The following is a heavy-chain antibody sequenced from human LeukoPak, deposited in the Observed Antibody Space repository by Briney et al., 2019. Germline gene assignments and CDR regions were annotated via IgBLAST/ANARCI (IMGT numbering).Heavy chain of an antibody. J-gene: IGHJ5*02. D-gene: IGHD2-2*01. CDR2: ISSSSSTI. CDR3: ARDSCSSTSCYAGWFDH. CDR1: GFTFSSYR. Sequence: GGSLRLSCAASGFTFSSYRINWVRQAPGKRLEWVSYISSSSSTIYYADSVKGRFTISRDNAKNSLYLQMNSLRAEDTAVYYCARDSCSSTSCYAGWFDHWGQGTLVTVSS. V-gene: IGHV3-48*01.